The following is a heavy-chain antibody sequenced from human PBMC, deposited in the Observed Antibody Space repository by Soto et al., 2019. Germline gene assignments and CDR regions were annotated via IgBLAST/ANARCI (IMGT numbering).Heavy chain of an antibody. Sequence: QVQLVQSGAEVKKPGASVKVSCKASGYTFTSYGISWVRQAPGQGLEWMGWISAYNGNTNYAQKLQGRVTMTTDTSPSTAYVELRSLRSDDTAVYYCAREGYCISTSCRHYDYYGMDVWGQGTTVTVSS. CDR2: ISAYNGNT. J-gene: IGHJ6*02. CDR3: AREGYCISTSCRHYDYYGMDV. V-gene: IGHV1-18*01. CDR1: GYTFTSYG. D-gene: IGHD2-2*01.